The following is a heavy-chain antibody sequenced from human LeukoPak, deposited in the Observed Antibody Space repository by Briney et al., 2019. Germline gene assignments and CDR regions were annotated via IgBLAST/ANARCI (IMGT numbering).Heavy chain of an antibody. CDR3: AREFRGGYFDY. D-gene: IGHD2-21*01. J-gene: IGHJ4*02. Sequence: ASVKVSCKASGFTFTSYYMHWVRQAPGQGLEWMGLINPSGTSTNYAQKFQGRVTMTRDTSMSTVYMELSSLRSEDTAVYYCAREFRGGYFDYWGQGTLVTVSS. V-gene: IGHV1-46*01. CDR2: INPSGTST. CDR1: GFTFTSYY.